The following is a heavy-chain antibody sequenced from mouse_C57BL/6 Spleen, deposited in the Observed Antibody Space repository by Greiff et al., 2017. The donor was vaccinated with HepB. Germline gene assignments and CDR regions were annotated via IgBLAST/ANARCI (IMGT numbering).Heavy chain of an antibody. J-gene: IGHJ2*01. CDR3: ARSPPGSTYYFDY. Sequence: VKLQQPGTELVKPGASVKLSCKASGYTFTSYWMHWVKQRPGQGLEWIGNINPSNGGTNYNEKFKSKATLTVDKSSSTAYMQLSSLTSEDSAVYYCARSPPGSTYYFDYWGQGTTLTVSS. V-gene: IGHV1-53*01. CDR1: GYTFTSYW. CDR2: INPSNGGT. D-gene: IGHD1-1*01.